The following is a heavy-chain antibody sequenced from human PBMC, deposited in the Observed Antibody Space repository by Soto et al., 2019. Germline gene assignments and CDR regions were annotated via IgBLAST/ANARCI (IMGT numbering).Heavy chain of an antibody. CDR3: ATAISSPFSNFDY. CDR1: GCTFSTYW. Sequence: EVQLVQSGGDLVQPGGSLRLSCVASGCTFSTYWMTWVRQAPGMGLEWVAGIKEDGSEEVYVDSVKGRFSISRDNAKTSLYLQLNSLRADDTAVYYCATAISSPFSNFDYWGQGSLVTVSS. J-gene: IGHJ4*02. D-gene: IGHD2-2*01. CDR2: IKEDGSEE. V-gene: IGHV3-7*01.